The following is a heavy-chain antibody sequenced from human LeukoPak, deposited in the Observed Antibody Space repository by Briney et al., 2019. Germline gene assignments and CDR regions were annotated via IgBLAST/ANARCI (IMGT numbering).Heavy chain of an antibody. CDR3: ARELAAVAGPYYYYGMDV. V-gene: IGHV1-46*01. CDR2: IDPSGGST. Sequence: ASVKVSCKASGYTFTSYYMHWVRQAPGQGLEWMGIIDPSGGSTSYAQKFQGRVTMTRDTSTSTVYMELSSLRPEDTAVYYCARELAAVAGPYYYYGMDVWGQGTTVTVSS. D-gene: IGHD6-19*01. CDR1: GYTFTSYY. J-gene: IGHJ6*02.